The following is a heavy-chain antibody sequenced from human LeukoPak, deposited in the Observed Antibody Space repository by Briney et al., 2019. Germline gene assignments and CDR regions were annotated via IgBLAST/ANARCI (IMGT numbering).Heavy chain of an antibody. D-gene: IGHD3-16*01. Sequence: GGSLRLSCAASGFTFSNYWMSWVRQAPGKGLEWVANIEEDGSEKYYVDSVKGRFTISRDNAKNSLYLQMNSLRAEDTAVYYCARADRLGAALLASFDYWGQGTLVTVSS. CDR1: GFTFSNYW. CDR3: ARADRLGAALLASFDY. J-gene: IGHJ4*02. V-gene: IGHV3-7*01. CDR2: IEEDGSEK.